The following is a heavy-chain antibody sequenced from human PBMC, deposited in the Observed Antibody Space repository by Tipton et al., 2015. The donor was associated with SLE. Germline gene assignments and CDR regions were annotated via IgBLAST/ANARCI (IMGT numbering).Heavy chain of an antibody. CDR1: GFTFSTYA. CDR2: IGATDGWT. CDR3: GKDGGAAYLDV. V-gene: IGHV3-23*01. J-gene: IGHJ6*02. D-gene: IGHD6-13*01. Sequence: GSLRLSCVASGFTFSTYAMSWVRQVPGKGLQFVSIIGATDGWTDYTDSVKGRFTISRDKSKNILYLHMNSLRAEDTAVYFCGKDGGAAYLDVWGQGTTVTVSS.